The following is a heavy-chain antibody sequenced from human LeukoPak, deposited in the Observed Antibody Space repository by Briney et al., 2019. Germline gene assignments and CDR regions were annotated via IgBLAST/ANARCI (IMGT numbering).Heavy chain of an antibody. J-gene: IGHJ4*02. CDR3: AKNYYDYTGPYSWVFDY. CDR1: GFTFSSYS. V-gene: IGHV3-21*04. CDR2: ISSSSYI. D-gene: IGHD3-22*01. Sequence: GGSLRLSCAASGFTFSSYSMNWVRQAPGKGLEWVSSISSSSYIYYADSVKGRFTISRDNAKNSLYLQMNSLRAEDTAIYYCAKNYYDYTGPYSWVFDYWGQGTLVTVSS.